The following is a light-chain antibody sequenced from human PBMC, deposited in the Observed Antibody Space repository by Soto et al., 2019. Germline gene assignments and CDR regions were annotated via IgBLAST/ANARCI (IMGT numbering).Light chain of an antibody. CDR3: QQYDRFPRA. J-gene: IGKJ1*01. CDR1: QIVDSC. V-gene: IGKV3D-15*01. Sequence: IVSKRFSSTMLQSTGERATXSCRASQIVDSCLAWYQQKPGQAPRLLIYGASTRAPDIPARFIGSGSGTEFTLTISRLQSEDFAMYYCQQYDRFPRAFARGTKVDIK. CDR2: GAS.